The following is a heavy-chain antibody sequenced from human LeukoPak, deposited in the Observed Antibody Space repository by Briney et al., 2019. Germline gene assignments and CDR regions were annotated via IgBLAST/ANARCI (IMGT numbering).Heavy chain of an antibody. CDR3: ARVDGSGWWYFDY. CDR2: IIPIFGTA. D-gene: IGHD3-10*01. Sequence: ASVKVSCKASGGTFSSYAISWVRQAPGQGLEWMGGIIPIFGTANYAQKFQGRVTITTDESTSTAYMELSSLRSEDTAAYYCARVDGSGWWYFDYWGQGTLVTVSS. CDR1: GGTFSSYA. V-gene: IGHV1-69*05. J-gene: IGHJ4*02.